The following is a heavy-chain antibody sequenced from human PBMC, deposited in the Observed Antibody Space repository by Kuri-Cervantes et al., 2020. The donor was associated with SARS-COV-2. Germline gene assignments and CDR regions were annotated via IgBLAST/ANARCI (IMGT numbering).Heavy chain of an antibody. V-gene: IGHV4-30-2*01. J-gene: IGHJ4*02. CDR1: GGSISSGGYS. CDR2: IYHSGST. CDR3: ARQWGYYDFWSDHPPINYFDY. D-gene: IGHD3-3*01. Sequence: LRLTCAVSGGSISSGGYSWSWIRQPPGKGLEWIGYIYHSGSTYYNPSLKSRVTISVDRSKNQFSLKLSSVTAADTAVYYCARQWGYYDFWSDHPPINYFDYWGQGTLVTVSS.